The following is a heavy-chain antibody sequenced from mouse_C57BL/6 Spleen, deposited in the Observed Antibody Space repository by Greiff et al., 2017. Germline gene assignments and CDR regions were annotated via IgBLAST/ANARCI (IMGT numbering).Heavy chain of an antibody. J-gene: IGHJ4*01. D-gene: IGHD1-1*01. CDR3: ARSTTVVADYAMDY. CDR2: IDPSDSYT. CDR1: GYTFTSYW. V-gene: IGHV1-69*01. Sequence: QVQLQQPGAELVMPGASVKLSCKASGYTFTSYWMHWVKQRPGQGLEWIGEIDPSDSYTNYNQKFKGKSTLTVDKSSSTAYMQLSSLKSEDSAVYYCARSTTVVADYAMDYWGQGTSVTVSS.